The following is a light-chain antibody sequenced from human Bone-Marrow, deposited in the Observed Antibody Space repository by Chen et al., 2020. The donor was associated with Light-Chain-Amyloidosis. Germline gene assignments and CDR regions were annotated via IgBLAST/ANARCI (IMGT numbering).Light chain of an antibody. J-gene: IGKJ2*01. CDR2: DAS. CDR3: QQRSHWPPHP. CDR1: QSITTY. V-gene: IGKV3-11*01. Sequence: EIVLTQSPATLSLSPGERATLSCRASQSITTYLAWYQQKPGQAPRLLIHDASIRATGTPARFSGSGSGTDFILTISSLEPEDFALYFCQQRSHWPPHPFGQGTRLEIK.